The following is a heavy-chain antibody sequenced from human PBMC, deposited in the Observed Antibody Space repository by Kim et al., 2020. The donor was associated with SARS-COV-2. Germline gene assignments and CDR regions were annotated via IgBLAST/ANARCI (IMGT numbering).Heavy chain of an antibody. CDR1: GFTFRSYE. J-gene: IGHJ6*02. V-gene: IGHV3-48*03. CDR3: ARDQGGWLRPPVVGSLDV. CDR2: ISSSGSTI. Sequence: GGSLRLSCAASGFTFRSYEMNWVRQAPGKGLEWVSYISSSGSTIYYADSVKGRFTTSRDNAKNSLYLQMNSLRAEDKAVYYCARDQGGWLRPPVVGSLDVWGQGTTVTVSS. D-gene: IGHD5-12*01.